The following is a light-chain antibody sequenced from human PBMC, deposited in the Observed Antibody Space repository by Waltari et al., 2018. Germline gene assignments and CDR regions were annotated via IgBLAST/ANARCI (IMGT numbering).Light chain of an antibody. Sequence: ELVLTQSPGTLSLSPGERATLSCRASQSVRSSSLAWYQQKPGQAPRLLIYGPSSRATGIPDRFSGSGSGTDFTLTISRLEPEDFAVYYCQQYGSSPYTFGQGTKLEIK. J-gene: IGKJ2*01. CDR2: GPS. CDR3: QQYGSSPYT. CDR1: QSVRSSS. V-gene: IGKV3-20*01.